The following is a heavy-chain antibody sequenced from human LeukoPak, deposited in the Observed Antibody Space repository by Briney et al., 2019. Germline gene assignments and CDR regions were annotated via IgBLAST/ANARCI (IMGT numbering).Heavy chain of an antibody. CDR2: IVGSSSNV. CDR3: ATDSPETAAFDY. V-gene: IGHV3-48*04. D-gene: IGHD1-1*01. CDR1: GFSFSTYS. J-gene: IGHJ4*02. Sequence: GGSLRLSCTASGFSFSTYSMNWVRQAPGKGLEWVSYIVGSSSNVYYADSVKGRFTISRDNAKNSLYLQMDSLRAEDTAVYYCATDSPETAAFDYWGQGTLVTVSS.